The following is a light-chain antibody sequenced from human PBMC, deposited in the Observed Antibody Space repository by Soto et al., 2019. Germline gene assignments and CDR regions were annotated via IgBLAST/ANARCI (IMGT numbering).Light chain of an antibody. J-gene: IGLJ2*01. CDR2: DVS. CDR1: SSDVGGYNY. V-gene: IGLV2-14*01. Sequence: QSALTQPASVSGSPGQSITISCTGTSSDVGGYNYVSWYQQHPGKAPKLMIYDVSNRPSGVSNRFSGSKSGNTASLTISGLQAEDEADYYCSSYTSSNTLVIFGGGTKLTLL. CDR3: SSYTSSNTLVI.